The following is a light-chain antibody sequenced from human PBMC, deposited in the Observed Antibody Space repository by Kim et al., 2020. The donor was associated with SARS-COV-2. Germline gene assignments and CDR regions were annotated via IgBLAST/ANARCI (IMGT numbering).Light chain of an antibody. CDR2: DAS. J-gene: IGKJ2*01. CDR3: QQYNDWPPGDT. V-gene: IGKV3-15*01. CDR1: QTISRF. Sequence: SPGERATLSCRASQTISRFLAWYQQRSGQAPRLLIYDASTRATGIPARFSGSGSGTEFTLTISSLQSEDSATYYCQQYNDWPPGDTFGQGTKLEIK.